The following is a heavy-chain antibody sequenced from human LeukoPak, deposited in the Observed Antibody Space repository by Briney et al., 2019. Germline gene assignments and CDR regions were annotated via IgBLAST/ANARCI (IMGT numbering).Heavy chain of an antibody. CDR3: GRDFGLIGTKRSFDI. V-gene: IGHV3-11*01. D-gene: IGHD1-7*01. CDR2: ISGTGTTI. CDR1: GFTFSDYY. J-gene: IGHJ3*02. Sequence: GGSLRLSCAASGFTFSDYYMGWIRQAPGKGLEWLSYISGTGTTIFYADSVKGRFTISRDNAKNSLDLQMNSLRAEDTAVYFCGRDFGLIGTKRSFDIWGQGTMVIVSS.